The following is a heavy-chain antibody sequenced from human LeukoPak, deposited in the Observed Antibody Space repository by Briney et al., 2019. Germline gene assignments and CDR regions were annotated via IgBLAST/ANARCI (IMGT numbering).Heavy chain of an antibody. CDR2: INPNSGGA. D-gene: IGHD6-19*01. CDR1: GYTFTDYY. V-gene: IGHV1-2*02. Sequence: ASVKVSFMASGYTFTDYYMNWVRQAPGQGLEWMGWINPNSGGAKYAQKFQGRVTMTRDTSISTAHMELSGLRSDDTAVYYCARLVLQNIVVAGLKFDYWGQGTLITVSS. J-gene: IGHJ4*02. CDR3: ARLVLQNIVVAGLKFDY.